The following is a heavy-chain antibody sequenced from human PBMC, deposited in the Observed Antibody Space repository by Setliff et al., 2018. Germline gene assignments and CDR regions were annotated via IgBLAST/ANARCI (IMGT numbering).Heavy chain of an antibody. J-gene: IGHJ6*03. V-gene: IGHV4-61*09. D-gene: IGHD3-3*01. CDR3: ARLSGFLYIDV. CDR1: GASISSGTYY. CDR2: IYTSWST. Sequence: PSETLSLTCTVSGASISSGTYYWAWIRQPPGKGLEWIGQIYTSWSTNYNPSLKSRVTISLDTSKNQFSLELSSVTAADTAVYYCARLSGFLYIDVWGKGTTVTISS.